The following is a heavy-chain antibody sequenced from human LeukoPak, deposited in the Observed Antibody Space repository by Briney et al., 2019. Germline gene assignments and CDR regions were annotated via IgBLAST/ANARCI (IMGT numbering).Heavy chain of an antibody. J-gene: IGHJ3*02. CDR1: GFSLSTSGMR. V-gene: IGHV2-70*04. D-gene: IGHD1-26*01. CDR2: IDWDDDK. CDR3: ARTHSGSYSVAFDI. Sequence: SGPTLVNSTQTLTLTCTFSGFSLSTSGMRVSWIRQPPGKALEWLARIDWDDDKFYSTSLKTRLTISKDTSKNQVVLTMTNMDPVDTATYYCARTHSGSYSVAFDIWGQGTMVTVSS.